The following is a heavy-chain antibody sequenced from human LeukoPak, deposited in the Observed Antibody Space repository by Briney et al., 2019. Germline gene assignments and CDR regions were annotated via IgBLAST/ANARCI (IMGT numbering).Heavy chain of an antibody. J-gene: IGHJ4*02. Sequence: HPGGSLRLSCAASGFTFSSYSMNWVRQAPGKGLEWVSYISSSSSTIYYADSVKGRFTISRDNAKNSLYLQMNSLRAEDTAVYYCARVSGAASLGYWGQGTLVTVSS. V-gene: IGHV3-48*01. CDR3: ARVSGAASLGY. CDR1: GFTFSSYS. CDR2: ISSSSSTI. D-gene: IGHD6-6*01.